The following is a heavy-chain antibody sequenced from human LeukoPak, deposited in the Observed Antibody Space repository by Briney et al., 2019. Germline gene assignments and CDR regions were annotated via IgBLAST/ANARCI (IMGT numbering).Heavy chain of an antibody. D-gene: IGHD5-12*01. CDR1: VFTFWSYS. Sequence: GGSLRLSCAASVFTFWSYSMIWVRQAPGKGREWGSSISRCSNYIYYADSVKGRYTISRENAKKSLFLQMNSLRAEDTAVYYCARAGIVATIVMFDYWGQGTLVTVSS. CDR3: ARAGIVATIVMFDY. V-gene: IGHV3-21*01. CDR2: ISRCSNYI. J-gene: IGHJ4*02.